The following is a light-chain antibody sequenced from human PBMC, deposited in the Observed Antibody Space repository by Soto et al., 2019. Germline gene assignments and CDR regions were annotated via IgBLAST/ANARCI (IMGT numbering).Light chain of an antibody. J-gene: IGKJ2*02. CDR2: WAS. CDR1: QTVLYSSNNKNY. Sequence: DIVMTQSPDSLAVSLGERATINCKSSQTVLYSSNNKNYLAWYQQKPGQPPNLLIYWASTRVSGVPDRFSGSGSETDFTLTISSLQAEDVAVYYCQQYYTTPCTFGQGTKLEIK. V-gene: IGKV4-1*01. CDR3: QQYYTTPCT.